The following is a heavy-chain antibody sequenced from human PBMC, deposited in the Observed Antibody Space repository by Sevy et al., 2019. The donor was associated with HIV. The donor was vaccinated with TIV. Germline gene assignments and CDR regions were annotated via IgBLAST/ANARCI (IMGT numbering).Heavy chain of an antibody. CDR2: MWFDGSRQ. Sequence: QLGGSLRLSCAASGFTFSSYGLHWVRQAPGKGLEWVAVMWFDGSRQYYADSVRGRFTISRDNSKNTMFLQMNSLRVEDTAVYYCAKEEVRHSNGWYFDYWGQGTLVTVSS. D-gene: IGHD6-19*01. CDR1: GFTFSSYG. V-gene: IGHV3-33*06. J-gene: IGHJ4*02. CDR3: AKEEVRHSNGWYFDY.